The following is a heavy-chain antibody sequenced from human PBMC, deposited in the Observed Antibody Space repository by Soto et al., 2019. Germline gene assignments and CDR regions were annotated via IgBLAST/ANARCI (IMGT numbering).Heavy chain of an antibody. Sequence: GASVKVSFKASGGTFRSYAISWVRQAPGQGLEWMGGIIPIFGTANYAQKFQGRVTITANESTSTAYMELSSLRSEDTAVYYGARYSGSGSRPRFDYWGQGTLVTVSS. V-gene: IGHV1-69*13. J-gene: IGHJ4*02. D-gene: IGHD5-12*01. CDR1: GGTFRSYA. CDR3: ARYSGSGSRPRFDY. CDR2: IIPIFGTA.